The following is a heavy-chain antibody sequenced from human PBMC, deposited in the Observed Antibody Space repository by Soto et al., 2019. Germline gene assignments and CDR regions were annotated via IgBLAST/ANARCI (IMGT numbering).Heavy chain of an antibody. CDR2: IYPGDSDT. V-gene: IGHV5-51*01. CDR1: GYSFTSYW. D-gene: IGHD5-18*01. CDR3: LRLEGRDGYSVDE. Sequence: GDSLNISCKGSGYSFTSYWIGWVRQMPGKGLEWMGIIYPGDSDTRYSPSFQGQVTISADKSISTAYLQWRRLKASDTAMYYCLRLEGRDGYSVDEWGQGTLVTVS. J-gene: IGHJ4*02.